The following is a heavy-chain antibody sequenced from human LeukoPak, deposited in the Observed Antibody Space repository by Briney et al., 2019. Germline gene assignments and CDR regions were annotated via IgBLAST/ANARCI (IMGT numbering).Heavy chain of an antibody. V-gene: IGHV3-30*02. CDR2: IRYDGSNK. D-gene: IGHD5-12*01. CDR3: AKDPAVATGYFDY. Sequence: GGSLRLSCAASGFTFSSYGMHWVRQAPGKGLEWVAFIRYDGSNKYYADSVKGRFTISRDNSKNTLYLQMNSLRAEDTAVYYCAKDPAVATGYFDYWGQGTLVTVSS. CDR1: GFTFSSYG. J-gene: IGHJ4*02.